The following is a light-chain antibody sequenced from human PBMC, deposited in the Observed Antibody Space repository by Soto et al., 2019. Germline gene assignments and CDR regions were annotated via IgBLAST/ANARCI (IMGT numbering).Light chain of an antibody. J-gene: IGLJ3*02. CDR3: CSFGGGNKVL. CDR1: SSDVGGYNF. Sequence: QSALTQPPSASGSPAQSVTISCTGTSSDVGGYNFVSWYQQHPGKVPKPMIYEVSKRPSGVPDRFSGSKSGNTASLTVSGLQAEDEADYYCCSFGGGNKVLFGGGTKLTVL. V-gene: IGLV2-8*01. CDR2: EVS.